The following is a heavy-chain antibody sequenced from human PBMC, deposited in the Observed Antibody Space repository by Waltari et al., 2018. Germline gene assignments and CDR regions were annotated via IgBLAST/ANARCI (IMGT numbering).Heavy chain of an antibody. J-gene: IGHJ5*02. V-gene: IGHV1-8*01. CDR3: AREEAVAGSNWFDP. CDR2: SNPHRCNS. D-gene: IGHD6-19*01. CDR1: GYTFTSYD. Sequence: QVQLVQSGAEVKKPGASVQVSCKASGYTFTSYDINWVRQATGQGREWMGWSNPHRCNSGYAQKFQGRVTMTSNTSISTADMALSSLRSEDPSVYYCAREEAVAGSNWFDPWGQGTLVTVSS.